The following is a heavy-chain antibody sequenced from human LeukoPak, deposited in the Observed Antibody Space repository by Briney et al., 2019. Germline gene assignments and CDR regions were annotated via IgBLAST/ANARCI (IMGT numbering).Heavy chain of an antibody. D-gene: IGHD3-3*01. V-gene: IGHV1-24*01. CDR1: GYTLTKLS. Sequence: GASVKVSCKISGYTLTKLSMYWVRQTPGKGLEWMGGFDPEDGETIYAQKFQGRVTMTEDTSTDTAYMELSTLRSEDTAVYYCPTVAENDFWSLRGQGTLVTVSS. J-gene: IGHJ4*02. CDR2: FDPEDGET. CDR3: PTVAENDFWSL.